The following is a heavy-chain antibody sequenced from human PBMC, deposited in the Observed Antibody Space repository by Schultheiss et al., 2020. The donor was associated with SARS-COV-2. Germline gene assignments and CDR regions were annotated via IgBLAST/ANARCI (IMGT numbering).Heavy chain of an antibody. V-gene: IGHV4-30-4*01. J-gene: IGHJ6*02. CDR1: GGSISSGDYY. D-gene: IGHD6-19*01. Sequence: SETLSLTCTVSGGSISSGDYYWSWIRQPPGKGLEWIGYIYYSGSTYYNPSLKSRVTISVDTSKNQFSLKLSSVTAADTAVYYCARDLRRWGGGWYLSPQYYYYGMDVWGQGTTVTVSS. CDR2: IYYSGST. CDR3: ARDLRRWGGGWYLSPQYYYYGMDV.